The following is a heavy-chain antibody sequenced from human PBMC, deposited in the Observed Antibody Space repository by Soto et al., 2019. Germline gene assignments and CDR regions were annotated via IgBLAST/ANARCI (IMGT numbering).Heavy chain of an antibody. CDR1: GYTFTNFG. CDR2: ITPYNGNA. Sequence: QVHLVQSGAVVENPGASVKVSCKASGYTFTNFGINWVRQAPGQGLEWMGWITPYNGNANYPQKQQERLTITTDTSTNTAYLELRSLRSDDTAVYFCARARMFSGDNHDYWGQGTRVTVSS. V-gene: IGHV1-18*04. D-gene: IGHD1-26*01. CDR3: ARARMFSGDNHDY. J-gene: IGHJ4*02.